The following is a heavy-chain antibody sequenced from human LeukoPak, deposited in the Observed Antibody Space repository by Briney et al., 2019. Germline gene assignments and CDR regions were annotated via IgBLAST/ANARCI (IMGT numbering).Heavy chain of an antibody. J-gene: IGHJ4*02. D-gene: IGHD3-10*01. CDR1: GYTFTGDY. CDR2: MNPNSGGT. Sequence: ASVKVSCKASGYTFTGDYLHWVRQAPGQGLEWMGWMNPNSGGTNYAQKFQGGVTMTRDTSISTAYMELSRLRSDDTAVYYCARDYASGSYYDYWGRGSLVTVSS. CDR3: ARDYASGSYYDY. V-gene: IGHV1-2*02.